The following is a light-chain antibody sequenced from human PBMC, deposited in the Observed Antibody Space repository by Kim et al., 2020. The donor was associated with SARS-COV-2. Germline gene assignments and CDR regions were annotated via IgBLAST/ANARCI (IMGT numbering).Light chain of an antibody. J-gene: IGLJ1*01. CDR2: KDN. CDR3: KSADGSGNNV. V-gene: IGLV3-25*03. CDR1: TLPEKQ. Sequence: SYELTQPPSLSVSPGQTARITCSGDTLPEKQTYWYQQKSGQAPLLVIYKDNERPSGIPGRFSGSSSGTTVTLTISGVQAEDDADYYCKSADGSGNNVFGT.